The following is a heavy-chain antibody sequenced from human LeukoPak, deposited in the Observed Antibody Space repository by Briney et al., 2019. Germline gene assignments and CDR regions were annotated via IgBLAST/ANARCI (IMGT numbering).Heavy chain of an antibody. J-gene: IGHJ4*02. D-gene: IGHD5-24*01. CDR2: IDYSGST. CDR3: ARLRGMATITGFLCYFDY. V-gene: IGHV4-39*01. CDR1: GGSISSSSYY. Sequence: SSETLSLTCTVSGGSISSSSYYWGWIRHPPGKGLEWIGSIDYSGSTYYNSSLKSRVTISVDTSKNQFSLKLSSVTAADTAVYYCARLRGMATITGFLCYFDYWGQGTLVTVSS.